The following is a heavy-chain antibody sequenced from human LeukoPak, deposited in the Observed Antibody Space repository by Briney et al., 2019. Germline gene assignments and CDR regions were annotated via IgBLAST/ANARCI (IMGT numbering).Heavy chain of an antibody. D-gene: IGHD1-1*01. CDR2: ISGNSGRI. J-gene: IGHJ3*02. Sequence: PGGSLRLSCAASGFTFDDYAIHWVRQAPGKGLEWVSGISGNSGRIDYVDSVKGRFTISRDNAKNSLYLQMNSLRAEDTAVYYCARVGILEAFDIWGQGTMVTVSS. V-gene: IGHV3-9*01. CDR1: GFTFDDYA. CDR3: ARVGILEAFDI.